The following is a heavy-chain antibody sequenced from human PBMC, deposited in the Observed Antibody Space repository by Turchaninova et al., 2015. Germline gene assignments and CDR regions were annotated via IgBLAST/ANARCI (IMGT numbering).Heavy chain of an antibody. CDR3: ARSGFRDYDFWSGPYYYGMDV. D-gene: IGHD3-3*01. Sequence: QVQLQESGPGLVKPSQTLSHTCPAPGGAISRGGCYWSWNRQNPGKGLEWIGYIYDSGSTYYNPSLKSRVTISVDTSKNQFSLKLSSVTAADTAVYYCARSGFRDYDFWSGPYYYGMDVWGQGTTVTVSS. CDR1: GGAISRGGCY. CDR2: IYDSGST. J-gene: IGHJ6*02. V-gene: IGHV4-31*03.